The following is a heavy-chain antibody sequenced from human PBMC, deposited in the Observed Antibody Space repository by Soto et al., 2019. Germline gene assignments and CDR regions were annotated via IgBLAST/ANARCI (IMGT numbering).Heavy chain of an antibody. CDR2: IHYSGST. CDR3: ARSPKGLGNFDY. CDR1: GGSISSGGAYY. J-gene: IGHJ4*02. Sequence: VQLQESGPGLVKPSQTLSLTCAVSGGSISSGGAYYWSWIRQSPGKGLEWIAYIHYSGSTYYNSSLKSRVTMSVDTAKNQFSLKVSSVTAADTAVYYCARSPKGLGNFDYWGQGTLVTVSS. D-gene: IGHD3-10*01. V-gene: IGHV4-30-4*01.